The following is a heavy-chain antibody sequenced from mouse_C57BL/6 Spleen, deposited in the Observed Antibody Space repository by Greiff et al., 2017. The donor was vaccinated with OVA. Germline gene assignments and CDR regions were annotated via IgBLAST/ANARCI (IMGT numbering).Heavy chain of an antibody. CDR2: IYPSDSET. J-gene: IGHJ3*01. V-gene: IGHV1-61*01. Sequence: QVQLQQPGAELVRPGSSVKLSCKASGYTFTSYWMDWVKQRPGQGLEWIGNIYPSDSETHYNQKFKDKATLTVDKSSSTAYMQLSSLTSEDSAVYCWASRSYGYGFAYWGQGTLVTVSA. CDR1: GYTFTSYW. D-gene: IGHD2-2*01. CDR3: ASRSYGYGFAY.